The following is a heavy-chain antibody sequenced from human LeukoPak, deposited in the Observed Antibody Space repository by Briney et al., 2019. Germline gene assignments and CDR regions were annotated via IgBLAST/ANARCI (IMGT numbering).Heavy chain of an antibody. CDR2: IIPIFGTA. Sequence: SVKLSRKASGGTFSINAISWMRQAPGQGLEWMGVIIPIFGTANYAQTFQGRGTITADESTSTAYMELSGRRSEDTAVYYCARDSSPMVYADDWFGPWGQGTLVTVSS. D-gene: IGHD2-8*01. CDR3: ARDSSPMVYADDWFGP. CDR1: GGTFSINA. V-gene: IGHV1-69*13. J-gene: IGHJ5*02.